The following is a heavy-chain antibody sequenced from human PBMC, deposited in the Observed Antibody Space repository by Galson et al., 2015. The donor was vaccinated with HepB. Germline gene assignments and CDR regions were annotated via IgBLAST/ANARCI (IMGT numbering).Heavy chain of an antibody. Sequence: SLRLSCAASGFTFSSYAMSWVRQAPGKRPEWVSGISDSGGSTYYADSVKGRFTISRGNSKNTLYLQMDSLRVEDTAIYYCAEGHGYSYGRYYFDYWGQGTRVTVSS. V-gene: IGHV3-23*01. CDR3: AEGHGYSYGRYYFDY. D-gene: IGHD5-18*01. J-gene: IGHJ4*02. CDR1: GFTFSSYA. CDR2: ISDSGGST.